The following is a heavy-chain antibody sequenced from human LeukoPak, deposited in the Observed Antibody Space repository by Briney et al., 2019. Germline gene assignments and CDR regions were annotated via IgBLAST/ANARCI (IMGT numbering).Heavy chain of an antibody. D-gene: IGHD2-2*02. CDR3: ARHSSPSWYKYDFHQ. CDR2: IYYSGSA. V-gene: IGHV4-39*01. J-gene: IGHJ1*01. Sequence: PSETLSLTCTVSNGSISSSSYYWGWIRQPPGKGLEWIGSIYYSGSAYYNPSIRSRVTISVDTSKNQFSLRLSSVTAADTAVYYCARHSSPSWYKYDFHQWGQGTLVTVSS. CDR1: NGSISSSSYY.